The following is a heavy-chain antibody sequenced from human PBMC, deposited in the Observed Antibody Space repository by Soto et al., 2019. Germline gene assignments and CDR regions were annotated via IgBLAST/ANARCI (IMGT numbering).Heavy chain of an antibody. CDR2: INGGGDIT. D-gene: IGHD6-13*01. Sequence: PGGSLRLSCAASGFTFSDYAMTWVRQAPGRGLDWVSCINGGGDITYYADSVKGRFTISRDNSKNTLYLQMNSLRAEDAAAYYCARAPSYSISWLDYWGLGTLVTVSS. CDR3: ARAPSYSISWLDY. J-gene: IGHJ4*02. V-gene: IGHV3-23*01. CDR1: GFTFSDYA.